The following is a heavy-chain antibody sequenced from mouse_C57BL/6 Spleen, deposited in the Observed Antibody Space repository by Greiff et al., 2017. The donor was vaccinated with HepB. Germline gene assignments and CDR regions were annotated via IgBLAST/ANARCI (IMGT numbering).Heavy chain of an antibody. Sequence: QVQLQQPGAELVRPGSSVKLSCKASGYTFTSYWMHWVKQRPIQGLEWIGNIDPSDSETHYNQKFKDKATLTVDKSSSTAYMQLSSLTSEDSAVYYSARSRGQLTEAWFAYWGQGTLVTVSA. V-gene: IGHV1-52*01. D-gene: IGHD3-2*02. J-gene: IGHJ3*01. CDR2: IDPSDSET. CDR1: GYTFTSYW. CDR3: ARSRGQLTEAWFAY.